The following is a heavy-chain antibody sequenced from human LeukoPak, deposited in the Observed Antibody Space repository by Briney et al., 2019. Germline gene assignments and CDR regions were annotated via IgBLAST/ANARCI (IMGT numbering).Heavy chain of an antibody. J-gene: IGHJ4*02. V-gene: IGHV4-4*07. CDR2: IYTSGST. Sequence: SETLSLTCTVSGGSISSYYWGWIRQPAGQGLEWIGRIYTSGSTNYNPSLKSRVAMSVDTSKNQFSLKLSSVTAADTAVYYCARGRAAAGKLDYWGQGTLVTVSS. CDR3: ARGRAAAGKLDY. D-gene: IGHD6-13*01. CDR1: GGSISSYY.